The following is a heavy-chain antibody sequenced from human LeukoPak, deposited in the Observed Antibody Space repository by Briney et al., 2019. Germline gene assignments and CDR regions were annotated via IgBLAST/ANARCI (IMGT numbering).Heavy chain of an antibody. D-gene: IGHD6-19*01. V-gene: IGHV4-59*08. CDR2: MDYSGST. CDR3: ATTGYSSGCGWFDP. Sequence: SETLSLTCTVSGGSISSYYWRWIRQPPGKGLEWIGYMDYSGSTNYNPSLKSRVTISVDTSKNQFSLKLSSVTAADTAVYYCATTGYSSGCGWFDPWGQGTLVTVSS. J-gene: IGHJ5*02. CDR1: GGSISSYY.